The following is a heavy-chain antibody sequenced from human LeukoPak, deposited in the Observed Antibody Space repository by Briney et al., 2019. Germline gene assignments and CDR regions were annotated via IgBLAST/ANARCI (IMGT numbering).Heavy chain of an antibody. CDR2: IWYDGSNK. V-gene: IGHV3-33*01. D-gene: IGHD3-22*01. CDR3: ARPYYDSSGYYYWGNAFDI. Sequence: PGGSLRLSCAASGFTFSSYGMHWVRQAPGQGLEWVAVIWYDGSNKYYADSVKGRFTISRDNSKNTLYLQMNSLRAEDTAVYYCARPYYDSSGYYYWGNAFDIWGQGTMVTVSS. CDR1: GFTFSSYG. J-gene: IGHJ3*02.